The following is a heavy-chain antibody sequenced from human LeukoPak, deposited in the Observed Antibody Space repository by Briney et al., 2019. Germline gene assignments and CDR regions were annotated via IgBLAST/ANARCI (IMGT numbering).Heavy chain of an antibody. CDR3: ARGAHYGMDV. CDR2: VNSDGSST. V-gene: IGHV3-74*01. CDR1: GFTFSVYW. J-gene: IGHJ6*02. Sequence: GGSLRLSCAASGFTFSVYWLHWVRQAPGKGLVWVSHVNSDGSSTRNADSVKGRFTISRDNAKNTLYLQMNTLRAEDTAVYYCARGAHYGMDVWGQGATVTVSS.